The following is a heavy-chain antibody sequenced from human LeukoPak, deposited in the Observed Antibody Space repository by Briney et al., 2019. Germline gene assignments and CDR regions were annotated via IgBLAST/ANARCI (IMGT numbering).Heavy chain of an antibody. V-gene: IGHV4-59*11. CDR1: GGSISRHY. CDR2: IYYSGST. Sequence: PLETLSLTCTVSGGSISRHYWSWIRQPPGKGLEWSGYIYYSGSTNYNPSLKSRVTISVDTSKNQFSLKLSSVTAADTAVYYCARAGGGGSGCYYNYYYYMDGWGKGTTVTVSS. CDR3: ARAGGGGSGCYYNYYYYMDG. J-gene: IGHJ6*03. D-gene: IGHD3-10*01.